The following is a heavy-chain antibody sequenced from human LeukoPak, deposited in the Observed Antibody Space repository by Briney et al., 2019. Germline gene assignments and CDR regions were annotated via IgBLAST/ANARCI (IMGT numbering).Heavy chain of an antibody. CDR2: IYYSGST. Sequence: SETLSLTCTVSGGSISSSSYNWGWIRQPPGKGLEWIGSIYYSGSTYYNPSLKSRVTISVDTSKNQFSLKLSSVTAADTAVYYCARPSTKYSSSSGYFQHWGQGTPVTVSS. CDR3: ARPSTKYSSSSGYFQH. V-gene: IGHV4-39*01. CDR1: GGSISSSSYN. J-gene: IGHJ1*01. D-gene: IGHD6-6*01.